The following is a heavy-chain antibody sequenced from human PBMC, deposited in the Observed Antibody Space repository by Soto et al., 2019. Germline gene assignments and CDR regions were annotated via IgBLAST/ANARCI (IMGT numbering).Heavy chain of an antibody. J-gene: IGHJ4*02. Sequence: EVQLLESGGGLVHPGGSLSLSCAASGFTFSSYAMSWVGQAPGKGLEWVSAISGSGGSTYYADSVKGRFTISRNNSKNTLYLHMNSLRAEDTAVYYCAKGMVREIDYWGQGPLVTVSS. V-gene: IGHV3-23*01. CDR2: ISGSGGST. CDR1: GFTFSSYA. D-gene: IGHD3-10*01. CDR3: AKGMVREIDY.